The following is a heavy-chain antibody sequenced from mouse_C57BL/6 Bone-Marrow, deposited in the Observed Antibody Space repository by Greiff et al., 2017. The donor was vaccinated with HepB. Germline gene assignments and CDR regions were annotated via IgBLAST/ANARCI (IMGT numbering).Heavy chain of an antibody. V-gene: IGHV1-19*01. CDR2: INPYNGGT. J-gene: IGHJ2*01. D-gene: IGHD1-2*01. CDR1: GYTFTDYY. Sequence: EVQLQQSGPVLVKPGASVKMSCKASGYTFTDYYMNWVKQSHGKGLEWIGVINPYNGGTSYNQKFKGKATLTVDKSSSTAYMELNSLTSEDSAVYYCARNGLEDFDYWGQGTTLTVSS. CDR3: ARNGLEDFDY.